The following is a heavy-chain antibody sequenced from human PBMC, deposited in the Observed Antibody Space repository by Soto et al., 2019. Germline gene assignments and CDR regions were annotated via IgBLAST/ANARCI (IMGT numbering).Heavy chain of an antibody. J-gene: IGHJ3*02. CDR1: GFTFSSYS. V-gene: IGHV3-21*01. CDR3: ARDLDPGIAVAGTLSAFDI. CDR2: ISSSSSYI. D-gene: IGHD6-19*01. Sequence: GGSLRLSCAASGFTFSSYSMNWVRQAPGKGLEWVSSISSSSSYIYYADSVKGRFTISRDNAKNSLYLQMNSLRAEDTAVYYCARDLDPGIAVAGTLSAFDIWGQGTMVTVSS.